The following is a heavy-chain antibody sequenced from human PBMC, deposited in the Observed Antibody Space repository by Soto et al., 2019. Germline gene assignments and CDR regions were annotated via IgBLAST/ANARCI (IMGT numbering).Heavy chain of an antibody. CDR2: IYPGDSDT. CDR1: GYRLTRYW. Sequence: GEALKSSCKGSGYRLTRYWVGWVRHMPGKRLEWMGIIYPGDSDTRYSPSFQSQVTISADKSISTAYLQWSSLKASDTAMYYCARRGCGGDCYSGYFDYWGQGTLVTV. CDR3: ARRGCGGDCYSGYFDY. V-gene: IGHV5-51*01. J-gene: IGHJ4*02. D-gene: IGHD2-21*02.